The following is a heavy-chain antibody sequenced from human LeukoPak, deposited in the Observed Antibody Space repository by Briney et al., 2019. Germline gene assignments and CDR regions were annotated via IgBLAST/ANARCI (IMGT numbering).Heavy chain of an antibody. CDR3: ARDGYGDYVGYYYYDMDV. Sequence: PGGSLRLSCAASGFTFSSYSMNWVRQAPGKGLEWVSSISSSSSYIYYADSVKGRFTISRDNAKNSLYLQMNSLRAEDTAVYYCARDGYGDYVGYYYYDMDVWGQGTTVTVSS. D-gene: IGHD4-17*01. V-gene: IGHV3-21*01. CDR2: ISSSSSYI. CDR1: GFTFSSYS. J-gene: IGHJ6*02.